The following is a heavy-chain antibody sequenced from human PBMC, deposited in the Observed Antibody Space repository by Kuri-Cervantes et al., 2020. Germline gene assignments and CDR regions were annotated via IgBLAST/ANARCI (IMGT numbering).Heavy chain of an antibody. D-gene: IGHD6-19*01. CDR2: ISYDGSNK. J-gene: IGHJ4*02. Sequence: GGSLRLSCAASGFTFSSYAMHWVRQAPGKGLEWVAVISYDGSNKYYADSVKGRFTISRDNSKNTLYLQMNSLRAEDTAVYYCARGLTEGWGYFDYWGQGTLVTVSS. V-gene: IGHV3-30-3*01. CDR1: GFTFSSYA. CDR3: ARGLTEGWGYFDY.